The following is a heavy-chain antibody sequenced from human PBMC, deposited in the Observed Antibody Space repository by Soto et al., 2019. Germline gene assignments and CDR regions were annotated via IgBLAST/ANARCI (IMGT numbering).Heavy chain of an antibody. CDR1: GYTFTSYG. V-gene: IGHV1-18*01. CDR2: ISAYNGNT. D-gene: IGHD3-3*01. Sequence: ASVKVSCKASGYTFTSYGISWVRQAPGQGLEWMGWISAYNGNTNYAQKLQGRVTMTTDTSTSTAYMELRSLRSDDTAVYYCARDPYYDFWSGYYRRHYYYYCMNVWGKGTRVTFSS. J-gene: IGHJ6*04. CDR3: ARDPYYDFWSGYYRRHYYYYCMNV.